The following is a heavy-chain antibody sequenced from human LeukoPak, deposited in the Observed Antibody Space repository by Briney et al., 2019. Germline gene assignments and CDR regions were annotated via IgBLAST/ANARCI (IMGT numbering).Heavy chain of an antibody. J-gene: IGHJ4*02. V-gene: IGHV1-2*02. CDR2: INFNNGGT. Sequence: ASVKVSCKASGYSFTGYYIHWVRQAPGQGLEWMGWINFNNGGTNQVQKFQGRVTMTRDTSNTTVYMEMSSLIFDDTAVYYCARYSNSGGDYWGQGTLVTVSS. CDR1: GYSFTGYY. CDR3: ARYSNSGGDY. D-gene: IGHD7-27*01.